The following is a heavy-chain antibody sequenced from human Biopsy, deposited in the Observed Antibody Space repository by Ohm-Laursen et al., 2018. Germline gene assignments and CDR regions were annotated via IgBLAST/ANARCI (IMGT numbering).Heavy chain of an antibody. D-gene: IGHD1-1*01. CDR3: AADINVWNVNY. J-gene: IGHJ4*02. CDR2: FAPENGKT. V-gene: IGHV1-24*01. CDR1: GYTLTALS. Sequence: ASVKVSCKVSGYTLTALSMHWVRQAPGRGLEWMGGFAPENGKTIYAQKFQGRITMTEDTSTDTAYMELSSLRSEDTAVYYCAADINVWNVNYWGQGTQVIVS.